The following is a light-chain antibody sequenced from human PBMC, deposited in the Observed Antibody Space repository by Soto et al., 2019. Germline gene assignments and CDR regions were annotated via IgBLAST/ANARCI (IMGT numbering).Light chain of an antibody. CDR2: DDS. CDR1: NIGNKN. V-gene: IGLV3-21*02. CDR3: QVWDSSSDHLV. Sequence: SYELTQPPSVSVAPGQTARITCGGNNIGNKNVHWYQQKPGQAPVLVVYDDSDRPSGIPDRLSGSNSGNTATLTISRVEAGDEADYYCQVWDSSSDHLVFGPGTKVT. J-gene: IGLJ1*01.